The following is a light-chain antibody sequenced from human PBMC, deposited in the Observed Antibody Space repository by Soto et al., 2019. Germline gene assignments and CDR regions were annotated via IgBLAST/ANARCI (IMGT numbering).Light chain of an antibody. V-gene: IGLV2-23*01. Sequence: QSALTQPASVSGSPGQSITISCTGTSSDVGVYNLVYWYQQHPDKAPKLMIYEGSKRPSGVSTLFSGSKSGNTATLTISGLLAEDEADYYCSSYAGISILLFGGGTKLTVL. J-gene: IGLJ2*01. CDR1: SSDVGVYNL. CDR2: EGS. CDR3: SSYAGISILL.